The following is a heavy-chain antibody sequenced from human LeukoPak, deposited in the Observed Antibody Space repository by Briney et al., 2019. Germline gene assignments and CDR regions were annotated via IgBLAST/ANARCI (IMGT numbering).Heavy chain of an antibody. CDR1: GFTFSDYY. Sequence: GGSLRLSCAASGFTFSDYYMSWIRQAPGKGLEWVSAISGSGGSTYYADSVKGRFTISRDNSKNTLYLQMNSLRAEDTAVYYCAKDQTFIAAAYFDYWGQGTLVTVSS. V-gene: IGHV3-23*01. CDR2: ISGSGGST. J-gene: IGHJ4*02. D-gene: IGHD6-13*01. CDR3: AKDQTFIAAAYFDY.